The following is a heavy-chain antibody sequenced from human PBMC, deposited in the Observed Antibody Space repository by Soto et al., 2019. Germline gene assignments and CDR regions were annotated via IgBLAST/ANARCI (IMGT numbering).Heavy chain of an antibody. V-gene: IGHV5-51*01. D-gene: IGHD3-10*01. CDR3: ARMLGGYYYGSGSYYNGPFDY. CDR2: IYPGDSDT. Sequence: GESLKISCKGSGYSFTSYWIGWVRQMPGKGLEWMGIIYPGDSDTRYSPSFQGQVTISADKSISTAYLQGSSLKASDTAMYYCARMLGGYYYGSGSYYNGPFDYWGQGTLVTVSS. J-gene: IGHJ4*02. CDR1: GYSFTSYW.